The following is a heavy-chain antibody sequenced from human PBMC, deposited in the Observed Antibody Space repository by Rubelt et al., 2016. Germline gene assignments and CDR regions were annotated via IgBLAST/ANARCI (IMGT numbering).Heavy chain of an antibody. CDR1: GFTFSSYD. CDR2: ISTSSSVI. D-gene: IGHD3-10*01. J-gene: IGHJ5*02. V-gene: IGHV3-48*04. CDR3: VRGVGYNWFGA. Sequence: VQLVESGGGVVQPGRSLRLSCAASGFTFSSYDMNWVRQAPGKGLDWVSFISTSSSVIHYADSVKGRFTISRDNAKNSLYLQMNSLRAEGTAVYYCVRGVGYNWFGAWGQGTLVTVSS.